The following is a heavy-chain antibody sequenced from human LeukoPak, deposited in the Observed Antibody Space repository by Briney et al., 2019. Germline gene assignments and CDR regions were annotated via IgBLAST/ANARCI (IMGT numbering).Heavy chain of an antibody. J-gene: IGHJ3*02. V-gene: IGHV1-2*02. CDR1: GYTFTGYY. CDR2: INPNSGGT. CDR3: ARQVGSGSYYDDAFDI. D-gene: IGHD3-10*01. Sequence: ASVKVSCKASGYTFTGYYMHWVRQAPGQGLEWMGWINPNSGGTNYAQKFQGRVTMTRDTSISTAYMELSRLRSDDTAVYYCARQVGSGSYYDDAFDIWGQGTMVTVSS.